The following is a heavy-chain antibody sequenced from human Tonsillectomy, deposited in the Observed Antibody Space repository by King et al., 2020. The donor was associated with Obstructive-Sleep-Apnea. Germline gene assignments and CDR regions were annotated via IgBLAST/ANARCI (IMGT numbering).Heavy chain of an antibody. D-gene: IGHD4-17*01. CDR1: GYTFMTYG. CDR3: ARDHLGDYVEGYYYSYGMDV. CDR2: ISTYNGNT. V-gene: IGHV1-18*01. J-gene: IGHJ6*02. Sequence: QLVQSGAEVKKPGASVKVSCKAFGYTFMTYGITWVRQAPGQGLEWMGWISTYNGNTNYAQKVQDRVTITTDTSTSTAYMELRSLRSDDTAVYYCARDHLGDYVEGYYYSYGMDVWGQGTTVTVSS.